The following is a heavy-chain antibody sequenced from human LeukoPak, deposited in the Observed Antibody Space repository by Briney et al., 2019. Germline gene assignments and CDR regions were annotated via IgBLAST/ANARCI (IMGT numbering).Heavy chain of an antibody. V-gene: IGHV3-23*01. D-gene: IGHD3-22*01. CDR2: IQGTDGKT. CDR1: GFTFAGYA. Sequence: GGSLRLSCAASGFTFAGYAMSWVRQAPGKGLEWVSSIQGTDGKTYYADSVKGRFTVSRDNSKNTLYLQMNSLRVEDTAVYYCARAGTPITMIVVESNWFDPWGQGTLVTVSS. J-gene: IGHJ5*02. CDR3: ARAGTPITMIVVESNWFDP.